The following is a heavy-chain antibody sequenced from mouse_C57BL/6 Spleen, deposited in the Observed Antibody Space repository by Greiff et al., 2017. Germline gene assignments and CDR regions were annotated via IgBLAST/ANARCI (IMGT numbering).Heavy chain of an antibody. CDR1: GYTFTSYW. D-gene: IGHD2-4*01. J-gene: IGHJ4*01. CDR2: IYPGSGST. Sequence: QVQLQQSGAELVKPGASVKMSCKASGYTFTSYWITWVKQRPGQGLEWIGDIYPGSGSTNYNEKFKSKATLTVDTSSSTAYMQLSSLTSEDAAVYYCARKGNYDDYAMDYGGQGTSVTVSS. V-gene: IGHV1-55*01. CDR3: ARKGNYDDYAMDY.